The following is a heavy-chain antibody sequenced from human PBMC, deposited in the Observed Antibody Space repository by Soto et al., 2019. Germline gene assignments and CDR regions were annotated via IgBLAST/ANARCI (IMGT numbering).Heavy chain of an antibody. D-gene: IGHD3-16*02. CDR3: AKDYYDYVWGSYRPPGA. Sequence: GGSLRLSCAASGFTFSSYGMHWVRQAPGKGLEWVAVISYDGSNKYYADSVKGRFTISRDNSKNTLYLQMNSLRAEDTAVYYCAKDYYDYVWGSYRPPGAWGQGTLVTVSS. CDR1: GFTFSSYG. V-gene: IGHV3-30*18. CDR2: ISYDGSNK. J-gene: IGHJ5*02.